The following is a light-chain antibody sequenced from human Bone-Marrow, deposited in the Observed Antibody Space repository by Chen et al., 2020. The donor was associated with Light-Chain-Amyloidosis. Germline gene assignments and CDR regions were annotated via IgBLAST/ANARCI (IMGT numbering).Light chain of an antibody. Sequence: EIVLTQSPGTLSLSPGEGANLSCRASQTISSNYLTWYQQKFGQAPRLLIYGSSSRATGIPDRFTGSGSGTDFTLTINRLGPEDFAMYYCQQYGTSPLTFGGGTEVEIK. CDR2: GSS. CDR3: QQYGTSPLT. V-gene: IGKV3-20*01. CDR1: QTISSNY. J-gene: IGKJ4*01.